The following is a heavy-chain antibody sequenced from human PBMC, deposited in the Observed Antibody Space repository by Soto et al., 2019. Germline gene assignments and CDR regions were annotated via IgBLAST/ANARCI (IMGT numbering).Heavy chain of an antibody. D-gene: IGHD6-13*01. Sequence: PSETLSLTCTVSGGSISSYYWSWIRQTPGKGVEWIGYFHNSGSTNYNPSLKSRVTISVDTSKNQFSLKLSSVTAADTAVYYCASSNIAAAGFYYYGMDVWGRGTTVTVSS. CDR1: GGSISSYY. CDR3: ASSNIAAAGFYYYGMDV. J-gene: IGHJ6*02. CDR2: FHNSGST. V-gene: IGHV4-59*01.